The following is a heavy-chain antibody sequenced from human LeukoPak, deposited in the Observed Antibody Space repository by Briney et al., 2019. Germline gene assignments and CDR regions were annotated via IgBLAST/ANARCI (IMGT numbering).Heavy chain of an antibody. CDR3: TTDRNFDWPPVVY. Sequence: PGGSLRLPCAASGFTFSNAWMSWVRQAPGKGLEWVGRVKSKTDGGTTDYAAPVKGRFTISRDDSKNTLYLQMNSLRTEDTAVYYCTTDRNFDWPPVVYWGQGTLVTVSS. CDR2: VKSKTDGGTT. CDR1: GFTFSNAW. D-gene: IGHD3-9*01. J-gene: IGHJ4*02. V-gene: IGHV3-15*01.